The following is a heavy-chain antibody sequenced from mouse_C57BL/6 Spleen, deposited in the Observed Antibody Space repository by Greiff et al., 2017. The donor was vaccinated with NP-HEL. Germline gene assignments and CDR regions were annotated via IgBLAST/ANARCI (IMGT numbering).Heavy chain of an antibody. CDR1: GYTFTSYW. CDR2: IDPSDSYT. D-gene: IGHD2-3*01. Sequence: QVQLQQSGAELVMPGASVKLSCKASGYTFTSYWMHWVKQRPGQGLEWIGEIDPSDSYTNYNQKFKGKSTLTVDKSSSTAYMQLSSLTSEDSAVYYCARRGGYDDGYYDYWGQGTTLTVSS. CDR3: ARRGGYDDGYYDY. V-gene: IGHV1-69*01. J-gene: IGHJ2*01.